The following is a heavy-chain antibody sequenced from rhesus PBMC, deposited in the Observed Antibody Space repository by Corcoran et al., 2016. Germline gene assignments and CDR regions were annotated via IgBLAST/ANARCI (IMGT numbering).Heavy chain of an antibody. CDR2: IYGSGGGT. CDR3: ARVNSSWYAFDF. J-gene: IGHJ3*01. D-gene: IGHD6-13*01. V-gene: IGHV4-106*01. CDR1: GGSISDDYY. Sequence: QVQLQESGPGLVKPSETLSLTCAVSGGSISDDYYWSWIRQPPGKGLEWIGYIYGSGGGTNYNPYLKNRVTISIDTSKNQCSLKLSSVTAADTAVYYCARVNSSWYAFDFWGQGLRVTVSS.